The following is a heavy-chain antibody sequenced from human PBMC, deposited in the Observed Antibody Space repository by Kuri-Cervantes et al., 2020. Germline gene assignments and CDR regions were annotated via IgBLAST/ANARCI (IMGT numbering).Heavy chain of an antibody. CDR3: ASTPPRYFDWLHEPYDY. D-gene: IGHD3-9*01. CDR2: IYSGGST. J-gene: IGHJ4*02. CDR1: GFTFSDYY. Sequence: GGSLRLSCAASGFTFSDYYMSWIRQAPGKGLEWVSVIYSGGSTYYADSVKGRFTISRDNSKNTLYPQMNSLRAEDTAVYYCASTPPRYFDWLHEPYDYWGQGTLVTVSS. V-gene: IGHV3-66*02.